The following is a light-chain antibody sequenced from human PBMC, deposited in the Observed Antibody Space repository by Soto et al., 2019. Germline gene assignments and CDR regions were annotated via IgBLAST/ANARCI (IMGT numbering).Light chain of an antibody. CDR3: QQRSNWPSWT. Sequence: ELVLTQSPATLSLSPGERATLSCRASQSVSSYLAWYQQKPGQAPRLLIYDASNRATGIPARFSGSGSGADFTLTISSLEPEDFAVYYCQQRSNWPSWTFGQGTKVEI. V-gene: IGKV3-11*01. J-gene: IGKJ1*01. CDR2: DAS. CDR1: QSVSSY.